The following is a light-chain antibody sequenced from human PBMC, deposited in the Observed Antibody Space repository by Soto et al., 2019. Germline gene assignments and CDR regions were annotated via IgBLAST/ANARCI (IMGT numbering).Light chain of an antibody. J-gene: IGLJ1*01. Sequence: QSVLTQPPSVSEAPRQRVTISCSGSSSNIGNNAVNWYQQLPGKAPKLLIYYDDLLPSGVSDRFSGSKSGTSASLAISGLQSEDEADYYCAAWDDSLNAYVFGTGTKSPS. CDR3: AAWDDSLNAYV. CDR2: YDD. CDR1: SSNIGNNA. V-gene: IGLV1-36*01.